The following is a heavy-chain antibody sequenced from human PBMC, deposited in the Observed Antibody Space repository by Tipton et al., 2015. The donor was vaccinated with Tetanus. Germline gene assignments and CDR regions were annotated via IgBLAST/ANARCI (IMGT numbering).Heavy chain of an antibody. D-gene: IGHD3-10*01. CDR2: IIPIFGTA. CDR3: ARDHASITHGWFDP. Sequence: QSGAEVKKPGSSVKVSCKASGGTFSSYAISWVRQAPGQGLEWMGGIIPIFGTANYAQKFQGRVTITADESTSTAYMELSGLRSEDTAVYYCARDHASITHGWFDPWGQGTLVTVSS. J-gene: IGHJ5*02. V-gene: IGHV1-69*01. CDR1: GGTFSSYA.